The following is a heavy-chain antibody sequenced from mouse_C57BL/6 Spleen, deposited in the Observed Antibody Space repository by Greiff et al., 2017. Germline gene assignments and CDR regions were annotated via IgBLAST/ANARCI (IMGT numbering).Heavy chain of an antibody. CDR2: IYPGDGDT. Sequence: VQVVESGPELVKPGASVKISCKASGYAFSSSWMNWVKQRPGKGLEWIGRIYPGDGDTNYNGKFKGKATLTADKSSSTAYMQLSSLTSEDSAVYFCARDTTVVPYFDYWGQGTTLTVSS. CDR1: GYAFSSSW. V-gene: IGHV1-82*01. J-gene: IGHJ2*01. CDR3: ARDTTVVPYFDY. D-gene: IGHD1-1*01.